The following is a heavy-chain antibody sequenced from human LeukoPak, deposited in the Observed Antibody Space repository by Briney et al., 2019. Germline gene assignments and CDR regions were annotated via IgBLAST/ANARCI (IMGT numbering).Heavy chain of an antibody. CDR3: ARRDYGSGSYYNEGY. CDR2: IYTSGST. CDR1: GGSISSYY. Sequence: PSETLSLTCTVSGGSISSYYWSSIRQPAGKGLEWIGRIYTSGSTNYNPSLKSRVTMSVDTSKNQFSLKLSSVTAADTAVYYCARRDYGSGSYYNEGYWGQGTLVTVSS. D-gene: IGHD3-10*01. J-gene: IGHJ4*02. V-gene: IGHV4-4*07.